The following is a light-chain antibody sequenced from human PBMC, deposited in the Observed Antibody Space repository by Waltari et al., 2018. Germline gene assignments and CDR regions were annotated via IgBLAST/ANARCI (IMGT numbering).Light chain of an antibody. CDR3: QQRSVWPVT. J-gene: IGKJ4*01. V-gene: IGKV3-11*02. CDR1: QSVSRS. Sequence: EIVLTQSPATLSVSPGERVTLSCRASQSVSRSLGWFLQKPGQAPKLLIYEASNRAPGLPGRFSGSGFGRDFTLTISSLEPEDFGVYYCQQRSVWPVTFGGGTKLEI. CDR2: EAS.